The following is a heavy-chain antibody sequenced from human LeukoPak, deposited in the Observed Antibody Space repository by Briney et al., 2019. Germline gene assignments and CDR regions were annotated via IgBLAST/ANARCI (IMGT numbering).Heavy chain of an antibody. J-gene: IGHJ4*02. CDR3: AKSGGWFGELIFYFDY. Sequence: GGSLRLSCAASGFTFSSYGMHWVRQAPGKGLEWVAVISYDGSNKYYADSVKGRFTISRDNSKNTLYLQVNSLRAEDTAVYYCAKSGGWFGELIFYFDYWGQGTLVTVSS. CDR1: GFTFSSYG. D-gene: IGHD3-10*01. V-gene: IGHV3-30*18. CDR2: ISYDGSNK.